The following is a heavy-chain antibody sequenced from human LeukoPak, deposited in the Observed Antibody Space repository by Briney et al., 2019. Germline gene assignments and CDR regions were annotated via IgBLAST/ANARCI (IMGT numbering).Heavy chain of an antibody. CDR2: IYTSGST. Sequence: PSETLSLTCTVSGGSISSYYWSWIRQPAGKGLEWIGRIYTSGSTNYNPSLKSRVTMSVDTSKDQFSLKLSSVTAADTAVYYCARTTPTYYYYYYYMDVWGKGTTVTVSS. D-gene: IGHD4-17*01. J-gene: IGHJ6*03. CDR1: GGSISSYY. V-gene: IGHV4-4*07. CDR3: ARTTPTYYYYYYYMDV.